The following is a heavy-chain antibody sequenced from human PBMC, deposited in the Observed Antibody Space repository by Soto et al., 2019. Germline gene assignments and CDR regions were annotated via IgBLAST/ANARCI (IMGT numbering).Heavy chain of an antibody. J-gene: IGHJ4*02. CDR2: IYSGGST. D-gene: IGHD3-9*01. CDR3: ARDKTPDILTGYYDEY. CDR1: GFTVSSNY. Sequence: EVQLVESGGGLVQPGGSLRLSCAASGFTVSSNYMSWVRQAPGKGLEWVSVIYSGGSTYYADSVKGRFTISRDNSKNTLYLQMNSLRAEDTAVYYCARDKTPDILTGYYDEYWGQGTLVTVSS. V-gene: IGHV3-66*01.